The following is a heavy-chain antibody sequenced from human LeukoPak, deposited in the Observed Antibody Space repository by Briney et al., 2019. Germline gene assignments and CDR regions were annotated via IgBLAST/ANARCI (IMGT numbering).Heavy chain of an antibody. CDR1: GGPMMTGPYY. CDR2: IFYDGTT. J-gene: IGHJ4*02. Sequence: SETRSLTCAVSGGPMMTGPYYWGWIRQPPGKGLEWLGSIFYDGTTYYSPSLKSRVSVSADTSRNQFSLRLTSASAADTAVYYCVRSGVVLQTGFDFWGQGALVTVSS. V-gene: IGHV4-39*07. D-gene: IGHD3-16*01. CDR3: VRSGVVLQTGFDF.